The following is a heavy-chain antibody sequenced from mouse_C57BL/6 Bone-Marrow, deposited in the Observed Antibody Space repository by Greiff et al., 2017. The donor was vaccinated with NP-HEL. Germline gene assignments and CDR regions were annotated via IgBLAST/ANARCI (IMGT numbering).Heavy chain of an antibody. D-gene: IGHD2-4*01. CDR3: AREGYYDEFCAY. CDR2: INPGSGGT. Sequence: QVQLKESGAELVRPGTSVKVSCKASGYALTNYLIEWVKQRPGQGLEWIGVINPGSGGTNYNEKFKGKATLTADKSSSTAYMQLSSLTSEDSAVYFCAREGYYDEFCAYWGQGTLVTVSA. V-gene: IGHV1-54*01. J-gene: IGHJ3*01. CDR1: GYALTNYL.